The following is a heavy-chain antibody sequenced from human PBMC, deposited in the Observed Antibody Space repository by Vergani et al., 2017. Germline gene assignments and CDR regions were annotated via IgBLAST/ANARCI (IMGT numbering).Heavy chain of an antibody. CDR2: IYPGDFDT. CDR3: ARHGAGVIYDY. V-gene: IGHV5-51*01. D-gene: IGHD3-22*01. J-gene: IGHJ4*02. CDR1: GYSFTNYW. Sequence: EVQLVQSGAEVKKPGESLKISCKASGYSFTNYWISWVRQMPGKGLEWVAIIYPGDFDTRISPSFQGQVTISADRSISTAYLQWSSLKASDTAMYYCARHGAGVIYDYWGQGTLVTVSS.